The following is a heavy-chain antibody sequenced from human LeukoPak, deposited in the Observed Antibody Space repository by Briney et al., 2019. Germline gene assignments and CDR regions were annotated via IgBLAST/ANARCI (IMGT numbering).Heavy chain of an antibody. CDR3: ARVAHSYYDFWSGYQTFDY. J-gene: IGHJ4*02. Sequence: SQTLSLTCTVSGGSISSGGYYWSWIRQHPGKGLEWIGYIYYSGSTYYNPSLKSRVTISVDTSKNQFSLKLSSVTAADTAVYYCARVAHSYYDFWSGYQTFDYWGQGTLVTVSS. D-gene: IGHD3-3*01. CDR2: IYYSGST. V-gene: IGHV4-30-4*08. CDR1: GGSISSGGYY.